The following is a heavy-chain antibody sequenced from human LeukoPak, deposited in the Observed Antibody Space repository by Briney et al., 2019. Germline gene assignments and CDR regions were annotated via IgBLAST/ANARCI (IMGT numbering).Heavy chain of an antibody. J-gene: IGHJ4*02. CDR1: GFTFSNAW. V-gene: IGHV3-15*01. CDR2: IKSKTDGGTT. Sequence: GGSLRLSCAASGFTFSNAWMNWVRQAPGKGLEWVGRIKSKTDGGTTDYAAPVKGRFTMSRDDSKNTLYLQMNSPKTEDTAVYYCTTGPRWELVTDYWGQGTLVTVSS. CDR3: TTGPRWELVTDY. D-gene: IGHD1-26*01.